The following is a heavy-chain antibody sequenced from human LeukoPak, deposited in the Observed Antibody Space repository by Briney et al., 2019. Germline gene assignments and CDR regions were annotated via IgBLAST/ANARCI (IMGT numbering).Heavy chain of an antibody. Sequence: SVKVSCKASGGTFSSYAISWVRQAPGQGLEWMGRIIPIFGIANYAQKFQGRVTITADKSTSTAYMELSSLRSEDTAVYYCARDPSYYYDSSGYTNWFDPWGQGTLVTVSS. J-gene: IGHJ5*02. D-gene: IGHD3-22*01. CDR3: ARDPSYYYDSSGYTNWFDP. CDR2: IIPIFGIA. CDR1: GGTFSSYA. V-gene: IGHV1-69*04.